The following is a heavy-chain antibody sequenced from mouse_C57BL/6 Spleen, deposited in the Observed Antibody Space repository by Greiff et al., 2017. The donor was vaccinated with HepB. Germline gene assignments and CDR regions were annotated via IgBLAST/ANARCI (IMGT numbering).Heavy chain of an antibody. Sequence: EVMLVESGGGLVKPGGSLKLSCAASGFTFSSYAMSWVRQTPEKRLEWVATISDGGSYTYYPDNVKGRFTISRDNAKNNLYLQMSHLKSEDTAMYYCARPYSNYWFAYWGQGTLVTVSA. CDR1: GFTFSSYA. J-gene: IGHJ3*01. V-gene: IGHV5-4*03. CDR2: ISDGGSYT. CDR3: ARPYSNYWFAY. D-gene: IGHD2-5*01.